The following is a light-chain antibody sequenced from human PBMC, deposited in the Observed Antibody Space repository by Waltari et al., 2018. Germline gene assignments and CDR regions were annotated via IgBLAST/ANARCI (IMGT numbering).Light chain of an antibody. CDR1: SSDSGGYEY. V-gene: IGLV2-14*03. Sequence: SALTQPDSVSGSPGQPITIPCSGISSDSGGYEYVSWYQQHPGKAPKVIIYDVNNRPSGVSNRFSGSKSGSSASLTISGLQAEDEADYYCSSFTSSTTGIFGGGTKVTVL. CDR3: SSFTSSTTGI. J-gene: IGLJ2*01. CDR2: DVN.